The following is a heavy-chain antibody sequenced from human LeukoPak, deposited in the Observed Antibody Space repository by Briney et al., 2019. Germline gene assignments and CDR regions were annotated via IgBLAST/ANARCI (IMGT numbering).Heavy chain of an antibody. J-gene: IGHJ4*02. Sequence: PGGSLRLSCATSGFTFSSYGMHWVRQAPGQGLVWVSRINSDGSSTSYADSVKGRFTISRDNAKNTLYLQMNSLRAEDTAVYYCAREYYYDSSGYYSPNSDYWGQGTLVTVSS. V-gene: IGHV3-74*01. D-gene: IGHD3-22*01. CDR3: AREYYYDSSGYYSPNSDY. CDR1: GFTFSSYG. CDR2: INSDGSST.